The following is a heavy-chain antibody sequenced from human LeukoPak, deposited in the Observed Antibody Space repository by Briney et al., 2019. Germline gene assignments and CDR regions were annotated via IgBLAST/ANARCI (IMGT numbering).Heavy chain of an antibody. D-gene: IGHD2-15*01. CDR2: ISGDGGST. CDR3: AKDIDPYCSGGSCYEGRSAFDI. Sequence: GGSLRLSCAASGFTFDDYAMHWVRQAPGKGLEWVSLISGDGGSTYYADSVKGRFTISRDNSKNSLYLQMNSLRTEDTALYYCAKDIDPYCSGGSCYEGRSAFDIWGQGTMVTVSS. CDR1: GFTFDDYA. V-gene: IGHV3-43*02. J-gene: IGHJ3*02.